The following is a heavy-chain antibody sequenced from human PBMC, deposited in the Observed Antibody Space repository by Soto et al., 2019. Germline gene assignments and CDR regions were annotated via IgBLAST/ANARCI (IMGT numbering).Heavy chain of an antibody. Sequence: QVQLVESGGGVVQPGRSLRLSCATSGFTFSSYGMHWVRQAPGKGLEWVAVISCDGSNKYYADSVKGRFTISRDNSNKPLYWHMNRLGAEDTGVYYCAEDPEPYGSDSPGDDCFDCWGQVSLVAVGS. CDR3: AEDPEPYGSDSPGDDCFDC. J-gene: IGHJ4*02. CDR1: GFTFSSYG. D-gene: IGHD3-10*01. CDR2: ISCDGSNK. V-gene: IGHV3-30*18.